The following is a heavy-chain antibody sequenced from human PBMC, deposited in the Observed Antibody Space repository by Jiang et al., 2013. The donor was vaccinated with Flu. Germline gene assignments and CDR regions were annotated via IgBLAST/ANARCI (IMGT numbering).Heavy chain of an antibody. D-gene: IGHD1-26*01. Sequence: KPGSSVKVSCKASGGTFSSYAISWVRQAPGQGLEWMGRIIPILGIANYAQKFQGRVTITADKSTSTAYMELSSLRSEDTAVYYCARDIQGKLFSGSYPRAFDYWGQGTLVTVSS. CDR3: ARDIQGKLFSGSYPRAFDY. CDR1: GGTFSSYA. CDR2: IIPILGIA. J-gene: IGHJ4*02. V-gene: IGHV1-69*04.